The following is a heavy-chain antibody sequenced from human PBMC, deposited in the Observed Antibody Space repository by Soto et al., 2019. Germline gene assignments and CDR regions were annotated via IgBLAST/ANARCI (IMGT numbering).Heavy chain of an antibody. CDR2: ISSDGRNT. Sequence: PGGSLRLSCAASGFTFSNYAMHWVRQAPGKGLEWMAIISSDGRNTYYPETVEGRFTFSRDNSKSTLFMQMNSLRTEDTAVYYCAREMAAPTGYYYGLDVWGQGTTVTVSS. CDR1: GFTFSNYA. D-gene: IGHD6-13*01. CDR3: AREMAAPTGYYYGLDV. J-gene: IGHJ6*02. V-gene: IGHV3-30*04.